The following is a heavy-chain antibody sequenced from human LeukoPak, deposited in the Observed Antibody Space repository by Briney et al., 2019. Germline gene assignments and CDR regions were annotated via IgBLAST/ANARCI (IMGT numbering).Heavy chain of an antibody. D-gene: IGHD6-13*01. J-gene: IGHJ4*02. CDR2: IYYSGST. Sequence: SETLSLTCTVSGVSISSSSYYWGWIRQPPGKGLEWIGSIYYSGSTYYNPSLKSRVTISVDTSKNQFSLKLSSVTAADTAVYYCARLKQQLVLYYFDYWGQGTLVTVSS. CDR3: ARLKQQLVLYYFDY. V-gene: IGHV4-39*01. CDR1: GVSISSSSYY.